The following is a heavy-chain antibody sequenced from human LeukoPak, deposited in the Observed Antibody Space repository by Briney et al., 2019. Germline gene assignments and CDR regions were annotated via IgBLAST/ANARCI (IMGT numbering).Heavy chain of an antibody. CDR1: GFTFGDYA. D-gene: IGHD6-19*01. J-gene: IGHJ4*02. V-gene: IGHV3-49*04. CDR2: IRSTPYRGTT. Sequence: PGGSLRLSCTGPGFTFGDYAMGWVRQAPGKGLEWVGFIRSTPYRGTTEYAASVKGRFTISRDDSRSIAYLQMNRLKTEDTAIYYCTGGYSSGWYYFDYWGQGTLVTVSS. CDR3: TGGYSSGWYYFDY.